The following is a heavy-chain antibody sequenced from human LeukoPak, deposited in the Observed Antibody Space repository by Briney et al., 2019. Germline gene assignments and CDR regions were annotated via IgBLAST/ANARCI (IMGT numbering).Heavy chain of an antibody. D-gene: IGHD3-22*01. CDR1: GYTFTNYV. Sequence: ASVKVSCKASGYTFTNYVVHWVRQAPGQRLEWMGWINAGNGNTKYSQKFQGRVTITRDTSANAAYMELSSLRSEDTAIYYCARDETYDYESNGYLDFWGQGTVVTVSS. CDR2: INAGNGNT. V-gene: IGHV1-3*01. J-gene: IGHJ4*02. CDR3: ARDETYDYESNGYLDF.